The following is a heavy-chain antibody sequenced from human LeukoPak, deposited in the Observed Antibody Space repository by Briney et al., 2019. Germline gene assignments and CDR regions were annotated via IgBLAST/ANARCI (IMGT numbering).Heavy chain of an antibody. CDR2: IWNSGST. CDR1: GDSISSRTYY. D-gene: IGHD6-6*01. J-gene: IGHJ5*02. V-gene: IGHV4-31*01. Sequence: SETLSLTCSVSGDSISSRTYYWTWIRQHPEKGLEWIGYIWNSGSTNYNPALTSPVTLSVATSKNQFSLKLTSVTAADTAIYYCARDVSSMFPNSFDPWGQRILVIVSS. CDR3: ARDVSSMFPNSFDP.